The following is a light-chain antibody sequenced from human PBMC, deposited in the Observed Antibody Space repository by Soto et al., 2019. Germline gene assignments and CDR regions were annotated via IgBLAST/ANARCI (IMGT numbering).Light chain of an antibody. V-gene: IGKV3-20*01. CDR1: QSFFSSY. Sequence: EIVLTQSPGTLSLSPGERATLSCRASQSFFSSYLAWYQQKPGQAPRLLIYGASTRATGISDRFSGSGSGTDFTLTISGVEPEDSAGYYCQQCGWSPVPFGQGTRLEIK. J-gene: IGKJ5*01. CDR3: QQCGWSPVP. CDR2: GAS.